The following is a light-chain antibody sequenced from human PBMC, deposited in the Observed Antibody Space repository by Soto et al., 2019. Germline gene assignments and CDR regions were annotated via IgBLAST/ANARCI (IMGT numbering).Light chain of an antibody. J-gene: IGKJ5*01. CDR2: GAS. V-gene: IGKV3-15*01. Sequence: EIEMTQSPATRSLAPGGRGTLSCMASESVSTNLAWYQQKLGQAPRLLIYGASTRAFGIPGRFSGSGSGTEFTLAISSLQSEDFAVYYCQQYNDWPPAITFGQGTRLEIK. CDR1: ESVSTN. CDR3: QQYNDWPPAIT.